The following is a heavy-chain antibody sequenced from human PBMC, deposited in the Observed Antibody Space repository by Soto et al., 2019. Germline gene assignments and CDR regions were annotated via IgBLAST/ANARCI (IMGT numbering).Heavy chain of an antibody. J-gene: IGHJ6*02. CDR1: GYTFTSYD. CDR2: MNPNSGNT. Sequence: ASVKVSCKASGYTFTSYDINWVRQATGQGLEWMGWMNPNSGNTGYAQKFQGRVTMTRNTSISTAYMELSSLRSEDTAVYYCARWPPDYDFWSGYYNQRYGMDVWGQGTTVTVYS. V-gene: IGHV1-8*01. D-gene: IGHD3-3*01. CDR3: ARWPPDYDFWSGYYNQRYGMDV.